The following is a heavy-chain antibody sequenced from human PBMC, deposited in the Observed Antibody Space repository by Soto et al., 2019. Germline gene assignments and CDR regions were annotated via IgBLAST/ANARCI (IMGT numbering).Heavy chain of an antibody. Sequence: QVQLQQWGAGLLKPSETLSLTCAVYGGSFSGYYWSWIRQPPGKGLEWIGEINHSGSTNYNPSLKSRVTISVDTSKNQFSLKLSSVTAADTAVYYCARGWYNWNDGSWFDPWGQGTLVTVSS. D-gene: IGHD1-1*01. CDR3: ARGWYNWNDGSWFDP. V-gene: IGHV4-34*01. CDR2: INHSGST. CDR1: GGSFSGYY. J-gene: IGHJ5*02.